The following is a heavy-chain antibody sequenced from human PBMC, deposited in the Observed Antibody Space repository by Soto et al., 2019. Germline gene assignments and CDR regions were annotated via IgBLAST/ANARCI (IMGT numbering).Heavy chain of an antibody. CDR3: AIDPYGGYIFDS. CDR2: ISFDGANI. Sequence: QVQLVESGGGVVQPGTSLRLSCAASGFLFRNYAMHWVRQSPAKGLEWLAVISFDGANIFYAGAAKGRFTISRDNSKQTLYLQLDSLRPEDTGVYFCAIDPYGGYIFDSWGQGTQVTLSS. D-gene: IGHD5-12*01. V-gene: IGHV3-30-3*01. J-gene: IGHJ4*02. CDR1: GFLFRNYA.